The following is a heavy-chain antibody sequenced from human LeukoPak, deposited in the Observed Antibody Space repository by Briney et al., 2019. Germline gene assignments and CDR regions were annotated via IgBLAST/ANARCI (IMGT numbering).Heavy chain of an antibody. V-gene: IGHV1-2*02. CDR2: INPNSGGT. CDR3: AREMVRGRQPIIYYYYGMDV. CDR1: GYTFTGYY. Sequence: ASVKVSCKASGYTFTGYYMHWVRQAPGQGLEWMGWINPNSGGTNYAQKFQGRVTMTRDTSISTAYMELSRLRSDDTAVYYCAREMVRGRQPIIYYYYGMDVWGQGTTVTVSS. J-gene: IGHJ6*02. D-gene: IGHD3-10*01.